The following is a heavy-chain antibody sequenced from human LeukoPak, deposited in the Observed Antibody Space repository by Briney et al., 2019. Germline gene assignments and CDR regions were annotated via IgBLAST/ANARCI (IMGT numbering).Heavy chain of an antibody. CDR3: ARGKVVVTAIQGAFDI. J-gene: IGHJ3*02. V-gene: IGHV4-34*01. CDR1: GGSFSGYF. D-gene: IGHD2-21*02. CDR2: INHSGST. Sequence: SDTLSLTCAVYGGSFSGYFWSGIRPPPGKGLVWIGEINHSGSTNYNPSLKSRVTISVDTSKNQFSLKLSSVTAADTAVYYCARGKVVVTAIQGAFDIWGQGKMVTVSS.